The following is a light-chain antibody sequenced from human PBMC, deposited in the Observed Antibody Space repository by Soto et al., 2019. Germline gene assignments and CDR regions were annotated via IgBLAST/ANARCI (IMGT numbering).Light chain of an antibody. J-gene: IGLJ3*02. Sequence: QSVLTQPPSVSGAPGQGVTISCTGSSSNIGAGYDVHWYQQFPGTAPKVLIYGNNNRPSGVPDRFSGSKSGTSASLAITGLLAEDEADYYCQSYDRSLSGWVFGGGTKLTVL. V-gene: IGLV1-40*01. CDR2: GNN. CDR1: SSNIGAGYD. CDR3: QSYDRSLSGWV.